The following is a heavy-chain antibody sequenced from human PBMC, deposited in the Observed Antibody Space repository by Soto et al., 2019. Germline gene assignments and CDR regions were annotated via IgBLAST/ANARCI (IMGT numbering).Heavy chain of an antibody. V-gene: IGHV1-18*01. CDR2: ISAYNGNT. CDR3: ASGHLIEGTAMGRFDY. Sequence: QVQLVQSGAEVKKPGASVKVSCKASGYTFTSYGISWVRQAPGQGLEWMGWISAYNGNTNYAQKLQGRVTMTTDTSTSTAYRELRSLRSADTAVYYCASGHLIEGTAMGRFDYWGQGTLVTVSS. J-gene: IGHJ4*02. CDR1: GYTFTSYG. D-gene: IGHD5-18*01.